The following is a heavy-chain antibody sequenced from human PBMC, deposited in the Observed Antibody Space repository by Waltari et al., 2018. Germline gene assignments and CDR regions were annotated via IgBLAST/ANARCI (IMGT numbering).Heavy chain of an antibody. CDR2: INHSGSS. CDR3: ARRYYGGNPTWFDP. Sequence: QVQLQQWGAGLLKPSETLSLTCAVYGGSFSGYYWSWLRRPPGKGLEWIGEINHSGSSNHHPSLKSRVTISVDTSKNQFSLKLSSVTAADTAVYYCARRYYGGNPTWFDPWGQGTLVTVSS. CDR1: GGSFSGYY. J-gene: IGHJ5*02. V-gene: IGHV4-34*01. D-gene: IGHD4-17*01.